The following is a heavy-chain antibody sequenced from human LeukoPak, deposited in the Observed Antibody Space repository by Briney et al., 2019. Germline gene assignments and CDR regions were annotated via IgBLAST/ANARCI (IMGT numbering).Heavy chain of an antibody. J-gene: IGHJ3*02. V-gene: IGHV4-34*01. CDR3: AREQYYYDSSSDAFDI. CDR2: INHSGST. CDR1: GGSFSGYY. Sequence: SSETLSLTCAVYGGSFSGYYWSWIRQPPGKGLEWIGEINHSGSTNYNPSLKSRVTMSVDTSKNQFSLKPSSVTAADTAVYYCAREQYYYDSSSDAFDIWGQGTMVTVSS. D-gene: IGHD3-22*01.